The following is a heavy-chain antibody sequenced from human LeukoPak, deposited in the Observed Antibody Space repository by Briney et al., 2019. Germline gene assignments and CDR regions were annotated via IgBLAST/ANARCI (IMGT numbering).Heavy chain of an antibody. Sequence: GGSLRLSCAGSGFTFSTYWMHWIRQAPGGGLVWVSGINTDGSTTSYADSVKGRFTISRDNAKNTVYLQMSSLRAEDTAVYYCAKESGYDVDLEYWGQGALVTVSS. J-gene: IGHJ4*02. V-gene: IGHV3-74*01. CDR3: AKESGYDVDLEY. D-gene: IGHD5-12*01. CDR2: INTDGSTT. CDR1: GFTFSTYW.